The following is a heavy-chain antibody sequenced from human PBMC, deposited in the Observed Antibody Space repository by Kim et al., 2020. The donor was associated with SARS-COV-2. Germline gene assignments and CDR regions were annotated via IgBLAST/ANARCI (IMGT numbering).Heavy chain of an antibody. J-gene: IGHJ5*02. CDR3: ARQAGVAGTPGWFDP. D-gene: IGHD6-19*01. CDR2: IDPSDSYT. CDR1: GYSFTSYW. V-gene: IGHV5-10-1*01. Sequence: GESLKISCKGSGYSFTSYWISWVRQMPGKGLEWMGRIDPSDSYTNYSPSFQGHVTISADKSISTAYLQWSSLKASDTAMYYCARQAGVAGTPGWFDPWGQGTLVTVSS.